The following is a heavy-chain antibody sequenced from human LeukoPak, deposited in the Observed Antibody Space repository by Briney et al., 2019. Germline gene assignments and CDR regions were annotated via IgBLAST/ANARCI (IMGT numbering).Heavy chain of an antibody. CDR1: GFTFSGSA. CDR3: SRGYYYYMDV. V-gene: IGHV3-73*01. CDR2: IRIKANSSAT. J-gene: IGHJ6*03. Sequence: GGSLRLSCAASGFTFSGSAMHWVRQASGKGLEWVGRIRIKANSSATTYATSVKRRFTITREESKNTAYLQMNRLKTEDTAVYYCSRGYYYYMDVWGKGTTVTVSS.